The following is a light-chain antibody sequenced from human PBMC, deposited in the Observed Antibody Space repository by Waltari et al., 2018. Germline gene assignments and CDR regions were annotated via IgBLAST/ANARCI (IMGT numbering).Light chain of an antibody. V-gene: IGKV2-28*01. CDR2: LGS. CDR3: MQATQFPRT. J-gene: IGKJ1*01. Sequence: DFVMTQSPLYLSVTPGEPASISCRSSQSLLQSNGYKYLDWYLQKPGQSPKLLIYLGSNRASGVPDRFSGSGSGTDFTLRISRVEAEDVGVYYCMQATQFPRTFGQGTKVEIK. CDR1: QSLLQSNGYKY.